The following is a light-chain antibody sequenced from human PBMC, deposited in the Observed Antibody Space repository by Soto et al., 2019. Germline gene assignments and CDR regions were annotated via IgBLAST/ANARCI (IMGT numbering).Light chain of an antibody. CDR2: GAS. Sequence: EIVMTQSPATLSVSPGERTTLSCRASQSVSSNLAWYQQKPGQAPRLLIYGASTRATGIPARFSGSGSGTEFTLTISSLQSEDFAVYYCQQGWTFGQGTKVEIK. V-gene: IGKV3-15*01. CDR3: QQGWT. J-gene: IGKJ1*01. CDR1: QSVSSN.